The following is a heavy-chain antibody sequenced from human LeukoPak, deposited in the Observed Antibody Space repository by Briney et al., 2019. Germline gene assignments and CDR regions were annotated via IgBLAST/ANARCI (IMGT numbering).Heavy chain of an antibody. D-gene: IGHD3-22*01. J-gene: IGHJ4*02. Sequence: PGGSLRLSCAASGFTVSNYWMNWVRQAPGKGLEWVANIKQDGSGTHYVDSVKGRFTISRDNSKNTLYLQVNSLRAEDTAVYYCAKDGYTMIVVASPDYWGQGTLVTVSS. CDR3: AKDGYTMIVVASPDY. CDR1: GFTVSNYW. CDR2: IKQDGSGT. V-gene: IGHV3-7*03.